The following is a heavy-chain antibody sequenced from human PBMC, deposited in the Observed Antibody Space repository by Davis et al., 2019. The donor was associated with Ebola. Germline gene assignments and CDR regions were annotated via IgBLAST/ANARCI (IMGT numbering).Heavy chain of an antibody. Sequence: GGSLRLSCAASGFTFSSYGMHWVRQAPGKGLEWVAVIWYDGSNKYYADSVKGRFTISRDNAKNSLYLQMNSLRAEDTAVYYCARDELLTASLFDYWGQGTLVTVSS. CDR2: IWYDGSNK. CDR3: ARDELLTASLFDY. J-gene: IGHJ4*02. CDR1: GFTFSSYG. V-gene: IGHV3-33*01. D-gene: IGHD2-21*02.